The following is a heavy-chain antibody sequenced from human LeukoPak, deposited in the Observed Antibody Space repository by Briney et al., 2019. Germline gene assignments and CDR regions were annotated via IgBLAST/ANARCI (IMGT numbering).Heavy chain of an antibody. J-gene: IGHJ4*02. CDR3: AGRPMLRGVVDY. CDR1: GGSFSGYY. Sequence: SETLSLTCAVYGGSFSGYYWSWIRQPPGKGLEWIGEINHSGSTNYNPSLKSRVTISVDTSKNQFSLKLSSVTAADTAVYYCAGRPMLRGVVDYWGQGTLVTVSS. V-gene: IGHV4-34*01. CDR2: INHSGST. D-gene: IGHD3-10*01.